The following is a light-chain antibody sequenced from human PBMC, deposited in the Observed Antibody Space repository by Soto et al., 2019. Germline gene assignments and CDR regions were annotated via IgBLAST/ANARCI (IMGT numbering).Light chain of an antibody. V-gene: IGKV1-39*01. Sequence: DIQMTQSPSFLSASVGDRVTISCRASQSINTYLTWYQHKPGKAPKLLIYGTSDLQSGVPSRFSGGGSGTDFTLTISSLQPEDVATYFCQQSFSTLLITFGQGTRLEFK. CDR2: GTS. CDR1: QSINTY. J-gene: IGKJ5*01. CDR3: QQSFSTLLIT.